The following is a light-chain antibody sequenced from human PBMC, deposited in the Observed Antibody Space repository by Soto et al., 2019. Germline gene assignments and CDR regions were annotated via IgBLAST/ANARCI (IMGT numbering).Light chain of an antibody. J-gene: IGKJ1*01. V-gene: IGKV3-20*01. CDR1: QSVSSSC. Sequence: EIVLTQSPGTLSLSPGERATLSCRASQSVSSSCLAWYQQKPGQAPRLLIYGASSRATGIPDRFSGSGSGTDFTHTISRLEPEDFAVYFCQQYGTSPRTFGQGTRVEIK. CDR2: GAS. CDR3: QQYGTSPRT.